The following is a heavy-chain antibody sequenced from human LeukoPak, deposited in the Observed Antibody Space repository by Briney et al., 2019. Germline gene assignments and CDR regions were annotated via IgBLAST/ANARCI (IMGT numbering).Heavy chain of an antibody. Sequence: ASVKVSCKASGYTFTGYYMHWVRQAPGQGLEWMGWINPNSGGTNYAQKFQGWVTMTRDTSISTAYMELSRLRSADTAVYYCARGHDTSGYYYMLDYWGQGTLVTVSS. CDR1: GYTFTGYY. J-gene: IGHJ4*02. D-gene: IGHD3-22*01. CDR2: INPNSGGT. CDR3: ARGHDTSGYYYMLDY. V-gene: IGHV1-2*04.